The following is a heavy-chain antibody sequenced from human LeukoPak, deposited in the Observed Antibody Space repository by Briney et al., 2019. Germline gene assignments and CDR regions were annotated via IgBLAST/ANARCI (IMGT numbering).Heavy chain of an antibody. V-gene: IGHV4-34*01. D-gene: IGHD6-13*01. CDR1: GGSFSGYY. CDR2: INHSGST. CDR3: ARGDSSSWYKVDYFDY. Sequence: SETLSLTCAVYGGSFSGYYWSWIRQPPGKGLEWIGEINHSGSTNYRPSLKSRVTISVDTPNNQFSLKLRSVTAADTAVYYCARGDSSSWYKVDYFDYWGQGTLVTVSS. J-gene: IGHJ4*02.